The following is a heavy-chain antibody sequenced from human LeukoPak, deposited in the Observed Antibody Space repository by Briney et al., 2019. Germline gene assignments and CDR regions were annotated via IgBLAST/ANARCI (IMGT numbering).Heavy chain of an antibody. J-gene: IGHJ6*03. V-gene: IGHV4-38-2*02. CDR1: NYSISNSLY. CDR3: ARGTYGYYMDV. CDR2: IYRSGST. D-gene: IGHD4-17*01. Sequence: NPSEPLSLTCSGSNYSISNSLYWCWLRQPPGKGLEWIGSIYRSGSTFYNPSLKSRVTISLDTSNNQFSLKLSSVTAADTAVYFCARGTYGYYMDVWGKGTTVTVSS.